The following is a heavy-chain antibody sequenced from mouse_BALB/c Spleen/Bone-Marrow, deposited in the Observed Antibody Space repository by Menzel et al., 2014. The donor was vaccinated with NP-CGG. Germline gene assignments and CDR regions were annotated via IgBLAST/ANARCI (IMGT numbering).Heavy chain of an antibody. J-gene: IGHJ3*01. CDR2: INPDSNTI. V-gene: IGHV4-1*02. CDR3: ARLGHYGGFAY. D-gene: IGHD2-1*01. Sequence: DVKLVESGGGLVQPGRSLKLSCAASGFDFSGFWMGWVRQAPGKGLEWIGEINPDSNTINYTPSLKDRFIISRDNAKNTLYLQMSKVRSEDTALYYCARLGHYGGFAYWGQGTLVTVSA. CDR1: GFDFSGFW.